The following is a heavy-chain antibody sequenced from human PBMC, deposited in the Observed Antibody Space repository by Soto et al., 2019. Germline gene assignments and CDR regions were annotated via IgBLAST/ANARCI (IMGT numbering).Heavy chain of an antibody. Sequence: GGSLRLSCAASGFTFSSYSMNWVRQAPGKGLEWVSYISSSSSTIYYADSVKGRFTISRDNAKNSLYLQMNSLRDEDTAVYYCARITMVRGVTLDGMDVWGQGTTVTVSS. CDR3: ARITMVRGVTLDGMDV. J-gene: IGHJ6*02. D-gene: IGHD3-10*01. V-gene: IGHV3-48*02. CDR1: GFTFSSYS. CDR2: ISSSSSTI.